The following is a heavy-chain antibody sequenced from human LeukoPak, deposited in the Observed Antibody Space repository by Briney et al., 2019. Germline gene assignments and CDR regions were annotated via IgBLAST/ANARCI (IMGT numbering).Heavy chain of an antibody. CDR3: ARVHRYCSSTSCYNWFDP. J-gene: IGHJ5*02. V-gene: IGHV4-59*01. CDR1: GGSISSYY. D-gene: IGHD2-2*01. CDR2: IYYSGST. Sequence: SETLSLTCTVSGGSISSYYWSWIRQPPGKGLEWIGYIYYSGSTNYNPSLKSRVTISGDTSKNQFSLKLSSVTAADTAVYYCARVHRYCSSTSCYNWFDPWGQGTLVTVSS.